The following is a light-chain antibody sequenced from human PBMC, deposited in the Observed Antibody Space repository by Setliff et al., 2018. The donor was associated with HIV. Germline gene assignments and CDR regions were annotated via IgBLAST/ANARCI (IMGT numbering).Light chain of an antibody. Sequence: QSALAQPASVSGSPGQSITISCTGTSSDVGGYSYVSWYQQHPGKAPKLIIYEVRNRPSGVSNRFSGSKSGNTASLTISGPQAEDGADYYCSSYAITNTLPFGTGTKVTVL. CDR2: EVR. CDR3: SSYAITNTLP. V-gene: IGLV2-14*01. J-gene: IGLJ1*01. CDR1: SSDVGGYSY.